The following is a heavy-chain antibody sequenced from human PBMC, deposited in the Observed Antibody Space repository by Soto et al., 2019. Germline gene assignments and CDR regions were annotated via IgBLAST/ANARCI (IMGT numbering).Heavy chain of an antibody. CDR3: ARHLSGNQHAYHYGVDV. CDR2: IYYSGST. V-gene: IGHV4-39*01. CDR1: GGSISITFSF. D-gene: IGHD1-1*01. J-gene: IGHJ6*02. Sequence: SETLFLPCNVRGGSISITFSFWGWIRQPRGKGLEWIGTIYYSGSTYYNPSLKSRVTISVDTSKNQFSLELRSVTAADTAVYYCARHLSGNQHAYHYGVDVWGQGTTVTVSS.